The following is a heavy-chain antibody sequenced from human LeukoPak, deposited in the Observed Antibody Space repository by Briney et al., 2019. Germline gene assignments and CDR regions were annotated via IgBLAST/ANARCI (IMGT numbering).Heavy chain of an antibody. D-gene: IGHD6-6*01. CDR3: ARSEHSSSSFDY. CDR2: ISSSSTHI. Sequence: GGSLRLSCAASGFTLSSYSMNWVRQAPGKGLEWVSYISSSSTHIYYADSVKGRFTISRDDARNSLYLQMNSLRAEDTAIYYCARSEHSSSSFDYWGQGTLVTVSS. J-gene: IGHJ4*02. CDR1: GFTLSSYS. V-gene: IGHV3-21*01.